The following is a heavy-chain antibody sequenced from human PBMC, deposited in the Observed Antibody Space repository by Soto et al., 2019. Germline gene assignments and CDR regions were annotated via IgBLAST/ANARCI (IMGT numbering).Heavy chain of an antibody. J-gene: IGHJ3*02. D-gene: IGHD6-13*01. Sequence: VQLVESGGGVVQPGRSLRLSCAASGFTFSSYSMNWVRQAPGKGLEWVSSISSSSSYIYYADSVKGRFTISRDNAKNSRYLQMNSLRAEDTAVYYCARDLGSAGYSSPGAFDIWGQGTMVTVSS. CDR1: GFTFSSYS. CDR3: ARDLGSAGYSSPGAFDI. V-gene: IGHV3-21*01. CDR2: ISSSSSYI.